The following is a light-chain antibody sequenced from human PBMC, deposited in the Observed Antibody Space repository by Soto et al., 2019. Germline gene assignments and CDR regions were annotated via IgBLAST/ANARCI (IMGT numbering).Light chain of an antibody. CDR2: KVS. V-gene: IGKV1-5*03. CDR1: QSLNNW. Sequence: DIQMTQSPSTLSASVGDRVTITCRASQSLNNWLAWFQQKPGKAPNVLIYKVSNLESGVPSRFSGSGSGTEFTLIISSLQTDDFATYYCQQYNSNPWTFGQGTKVEIK. J-gene: IGKJ1*01. CDR3: QQYNSNPWT.